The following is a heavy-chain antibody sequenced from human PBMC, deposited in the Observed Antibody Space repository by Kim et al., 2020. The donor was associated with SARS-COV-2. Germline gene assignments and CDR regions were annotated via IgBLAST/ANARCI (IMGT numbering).Heavy chain of an antibody. V-gene: IGHV1-18*01. J-gene: IGHJ5*02. Sequence: ASVKVSCKASGYTFTNFGITWVRQAPGQGLEWMGWISPYNGNTDYAQKFQGRVTMTTDTSTTTAYMELKRLTSHDTAVYYCARDDSITWYTASPTAWLDPWGQGTLVTVSS. CDR1: GYTFTNFG. CDR3: ARDDSITWYTASPTAWLDP. D-gene: IGHD6-13*01. CDR2: ISPYNGNT.